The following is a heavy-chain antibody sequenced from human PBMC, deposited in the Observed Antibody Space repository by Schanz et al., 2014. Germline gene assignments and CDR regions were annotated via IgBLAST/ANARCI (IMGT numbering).Heavy chain of an antibody. CDR2: ISFDGRNT. D-gene: IGHD6-13*01. CDR3: AKEKEEVAADGSFFDY. J-gene: IGHJ4*02. Sequence: VQLLESGGGLVQPGGSLRLSCTTSGLIFSTYTLNWVRQAPGKGLEWVGFISFDGRNTGYAHSVKGRFTISRDNSKNTVNLQMNSLRAEDTAVYYCAKEKEEVAADGSFFDYWGQGTLVTVSS. CDR1: GLIFSTYT. V-gene: IGHV3-30*18.